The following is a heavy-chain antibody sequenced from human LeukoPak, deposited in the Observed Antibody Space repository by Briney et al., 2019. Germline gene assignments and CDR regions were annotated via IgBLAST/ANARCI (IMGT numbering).Heavy chain of an antibody. Sequence: ASVKVFCKASGYTFTSYGISWVRQAPGQGLEWMGWISAYNGNTNYAQKLQGRVTMTTDTSTSTAYMELRSLRSDDTAVYYCARGGTFPTVLRYFDWLQTGGYYYMDVWGKGTTVTVSS. CDR1: GYTFTSYG. V-gene: IGHV1-18*01. CDR2: ISAYNGNT. CDR3: ARGGTFPTVLRYFDWLQTGGYYYMDV. J-gene: IGHJ6*03. D-gene: IGHD3-9*01.